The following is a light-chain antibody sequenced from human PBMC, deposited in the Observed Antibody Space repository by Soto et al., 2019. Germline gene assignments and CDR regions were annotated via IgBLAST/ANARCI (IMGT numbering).Light chain of an antibody. CDR2: GAS. V-gene: IGKV3-20*01. CDR1: QSVSSSY. CDR3: QQYGSSPHT. Sequence: EIVLTQSPGTLSLSPGERATLSCRASQSVSSSYLAWYQQKPGQAPRLLIYGASSRATGIPDRFSGSGSGTDFTLTISRPEPEDFAVYYCQQYGSSPHTFGQGTKVEIK. J-gene: IGKJ1*01.